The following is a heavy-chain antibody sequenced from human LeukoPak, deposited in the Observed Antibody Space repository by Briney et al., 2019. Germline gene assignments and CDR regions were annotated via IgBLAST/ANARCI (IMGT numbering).Heavy chain of an antibody. CDR1: GGSISSSSSY. Sequence: SETLSLTCTVFGGSISSSSSYWGWLRQPPGKGLEWIGSIYYSGSTYYNPSLKSRVTISVDTSKNQFSLKLSSVSAADTAVYYCARGLGYGSGSYYLGFDIWGQGTMVTVSS. V-gene: IGHV4-39*01. J-gene: IGHJ3*02. CDR2: IYYSGST. D-gene: IGHD3-10*01. CDR3: ARGLGYGSGSYYLGFDI.